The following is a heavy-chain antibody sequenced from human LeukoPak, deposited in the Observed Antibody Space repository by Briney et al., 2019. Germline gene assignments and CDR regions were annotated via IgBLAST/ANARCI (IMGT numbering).Heavy chain of an antibody. CDR1: GYTLTELS. D-gene: IGHD3-22*01. V-gene: IGHV1-46*01. J-gene: IGHJ4*02. CDR2: INPSGGST. Sequence: ASVKVSCKVSGYTLTELSMHWVRQAPGQGLEWMGIINPSGGSTSYAQKFQGRVTMTRDTSTSTVSIELSSLRSEDTTVYYCARGYSSSGDYDYWGQGTLVTVSS. CDR3: ARGYSSSGDYDY.